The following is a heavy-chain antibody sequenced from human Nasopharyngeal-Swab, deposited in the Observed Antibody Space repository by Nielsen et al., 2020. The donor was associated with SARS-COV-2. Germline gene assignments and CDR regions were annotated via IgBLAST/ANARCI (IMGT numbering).Heavy chain of an antibody. V-gene: IGHV4-59*01. J-gene: IGHJ5*02. Sequence: WIRQPPGKGLEWIGYIYYSGVTNYNPSLKSRVTISVDTSKNQFSLKLSSVTAADTAVYYCARVVMVYAIYWFDPWGQGTLVTVSS. D-gene: IGHD2-8*01. CDR3: ARVVMVYAIYWFDP. CDR2: IYYSGVT.